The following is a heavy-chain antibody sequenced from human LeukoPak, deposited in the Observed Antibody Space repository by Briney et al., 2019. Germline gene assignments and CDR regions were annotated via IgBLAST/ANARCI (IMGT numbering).Heavy chain of an antibody. V-gene: IGHV4-39*07. CDR3: VRYHQGLDDY. CDR2: IYYSGIT. Sequence: SETLSLTCTVSGGSISSYYWSWIRQPPGKGLEWIGSIYYSGITYHNPSLKSRVTTSMDTSKNQFSLKLSSVTAADTAVYYRVRYHQGLDDYWGQGTLVTVSS. CDR1: GGSISSYY. D-gene: IGHD3-9*01. J-gene: IGHJ4*02.